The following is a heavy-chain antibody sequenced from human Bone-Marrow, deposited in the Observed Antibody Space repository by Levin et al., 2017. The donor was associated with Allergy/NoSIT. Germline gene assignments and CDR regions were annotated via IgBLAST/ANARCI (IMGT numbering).Heavy chain of an antibody. CDR3: AIGGGENDYGGN. V-gene: IGHV3-74*01. D-gene: IGHD4-23*01. CDR1: GFTFRTYW. J-gene: IGHJ1*01. Sequence: GGSLRLSCEFSGFTFRTYWMQWVRQAPGKGLVWVCSTGSDGRNTDYADSVKGRFTISRDNAKNTLYLQMNSLRVEDTAVYYCAIGGGENDYGGNWGQGTLVTVSS. CDR2: TGSDGRNT.